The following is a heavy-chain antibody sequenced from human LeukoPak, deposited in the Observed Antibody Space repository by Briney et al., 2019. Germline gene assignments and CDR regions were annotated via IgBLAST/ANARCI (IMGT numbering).Heavy chain of an antibody. V-gene: IGHV1-2*02. CDR1: GYTFTGYY. Sequence: ASVKVSCKASGYTFTGYYMHWVRQAPGQGLGWMGWLHPNSGGTHYEQKFQGRVTMTRDTSISTAYMELSRLGSDDTAVYYCARALGGEAVAGSQFDAFDIWGQGTMVTVSS. J-gene: IGHJ3*02. CDR3: ARALGGEAVAGSQFDAFDI. CDR2: LHPNSGGT. D-gene: IGHD6-19*01.